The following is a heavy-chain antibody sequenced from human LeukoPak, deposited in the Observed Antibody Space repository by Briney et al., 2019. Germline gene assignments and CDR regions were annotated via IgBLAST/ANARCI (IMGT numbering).Heavy chain of an antibody. Sequence: SETLSLTCTVSDYSISSGYYWGWIRQPPGKGLEWIGSIYHSGNTNYNPSLESRVTISVDTSKNQFSLKLSSVTAADTAVYYCARQKYQLPRRDWFDPWGQGTLVTVSS. CDR2: IYHSGNT. D-gene: IGHD2-2*01. CDR3: ARQKYQLPRRDWFDP. CDR1: DYSISSGYY. J-gene: IGHJ5*02. V-gene: IGHV4-38-2*02.